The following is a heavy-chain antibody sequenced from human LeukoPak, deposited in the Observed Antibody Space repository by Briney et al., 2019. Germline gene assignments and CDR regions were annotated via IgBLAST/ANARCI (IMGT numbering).Heavy chain of an antibody. Sequence: GGSLRLSCAASGFTFSNYAMHWVRQAPGKGLEWVAVISNVETNTYYADSVKGRFTISRDNSKNTLYLQLNSQRAEDTSVYYCARDSTYYYASGSSGPHYFDSWGQGTLVTVSS. CDR1: GFTFSNYA. CDR3: ARDSTYYYASGSSGPHYFDS. V-gene: IGHV3-30*01. D-gene: IGHD3-10*01. J-gene: IGHJ4*02. CDR2: ISNVETNT.